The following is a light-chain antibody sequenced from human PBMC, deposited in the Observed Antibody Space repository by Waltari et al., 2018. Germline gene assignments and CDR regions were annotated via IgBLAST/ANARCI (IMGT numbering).Light chain of an antibody. V-gene: IGKV3-20*01. CDR3: QHYVSLPVT. J-gene: IGKJ1*01. Sequence: EIVLTQSPGTLSLSPGERATLSCRASQSLSSYLAWYQQKPGRAPRLIIYHASSRATGVPDRFSGSGSGTDFSLTISRLEPEDFAVYYCQHYVSLPVTFGQGTKVEIK. CDR2: HAS. CDR1: QSLSSY.